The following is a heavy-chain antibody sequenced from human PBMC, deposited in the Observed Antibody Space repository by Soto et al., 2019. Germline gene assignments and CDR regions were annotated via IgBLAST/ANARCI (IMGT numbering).Heavy chain of an antibody. D-gene: IGHD2-8*02. CDR3: ARRGYGLYCYY. V-gene: IGHV3-64*01. CDR2: ISGNGGST. J-gene: IGHJ4*02. Sequence: EVQLVESGGGLVQPGGSLRLSCAASGFTFSSYAMHWVRQAPGKGLEYVSVISGNGGSTYYANSVKGRFTISRDNSKNTLYLQMGSLRVEAMALYYCARRGYGLYCYYWGQGTVVTVSS. CDR1: GFTFSSYA.